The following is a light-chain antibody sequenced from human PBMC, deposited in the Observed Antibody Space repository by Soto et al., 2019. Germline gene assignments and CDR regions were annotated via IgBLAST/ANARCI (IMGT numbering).Light chain of an antibody. Sequence: DIQMTQSPSSLSASVGDRVTITCRASQSISSYLNWYQQKPGKAPKLLIYAASSLQSGVPSRFSGSGSGTDVTLTISSLQPEDFATYYCQQSYSTPFTFGPGNKLDIK. J-gene: IGKJ3*01. CDR1: QSISSY. CDR3: QQSYSTPFT. V-gene: IGKV1-39*01. CDR2: AAS.